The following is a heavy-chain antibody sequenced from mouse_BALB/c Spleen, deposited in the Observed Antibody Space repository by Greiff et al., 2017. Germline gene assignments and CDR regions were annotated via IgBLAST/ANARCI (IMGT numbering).Heavy chain of an antibody. CDR1: GYTFSSYW. J-gene: IGHJ4*01. D-gene: IGHD2-4*01. CDR3: ARYDYDVEGYAMDY. V-gene: IGHV1-9*01. Sequence: QVQLQQSGAELMKPGASVKISCKATGYTFSSYWIEWVKQRPGHGLEWIGEILPGSGSTNYNEKFKSKATLTVDKSSSTAYMQLSSLTSEDSAVYYCARYDYDVEGYAMDYWGQGTSVTVSS. CDR2: ILPGSGST.